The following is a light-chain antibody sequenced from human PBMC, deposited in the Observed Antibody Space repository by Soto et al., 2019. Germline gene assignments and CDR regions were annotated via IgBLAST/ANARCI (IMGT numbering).Light chain of an antibody. V-gene: IGLV2-23*02. CDR3: CSYAGSNTLYV. CDR2: EVS. J-gene: IGLJ1*01. Sequence: QSVLTQSASVSGSPGQSITISCTGASSDVGTYNLVSWYQQHPGKAPKLMIYEVSKRPSGVSNRFSGSKSGNTASLTISGLQAEDEADYYCCSYAGSNTLYVFGTGTKVTVL. CDR1: SSDVGTYNL.